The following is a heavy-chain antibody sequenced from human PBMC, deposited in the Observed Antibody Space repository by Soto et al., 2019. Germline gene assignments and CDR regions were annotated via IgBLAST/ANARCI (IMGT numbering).Heavy chain of an antibody. CDR1: GGSISSSSYY. J-gene: IGHJ4*02. CDR3: ARRDYDFWGGYYTRIVD. V-gene: IGHV4-39*01. D-gene: IGHD3-3*01. Sequence: SETLSLTCTVSGGSISSSSYYWGWIRQPPGKGLEWIGSIYYSGSTYYNPSLKSRVTISVDTSKNQFSLKLSSVTAADTAVYYCARRDYDFWGGYYTRIVDWGQGTLVTVSS. CDR2: IYYSGST.